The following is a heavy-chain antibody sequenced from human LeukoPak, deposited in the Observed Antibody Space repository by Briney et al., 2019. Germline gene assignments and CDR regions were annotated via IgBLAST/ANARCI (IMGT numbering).Heavy chain of an antibody. D-gene: IGHD3-10*01. CDR1: GFTFSSYA. CDR3: AKDGGVTYYYGSGSYYNGDKDFDY. J-gene: IGHJ4*02. CDR2: TSGSGGNT. V-gene: IGHV3-23*01. Sequence: GGSLRLSCAASGFTFSSYAMTWVRQAPGKGLEWVSGTSGSGGNTYYTDSVRGRLSISRDNSKNTLYLQVNSLRAEDTAVYYCAKDGGVTYYYGSGSYYNGDKDFDYWGQGTLVTVSS.